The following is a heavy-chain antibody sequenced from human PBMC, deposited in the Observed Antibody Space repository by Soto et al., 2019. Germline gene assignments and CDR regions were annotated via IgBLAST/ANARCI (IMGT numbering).Heavy chain of an antibody. CDR3: ARDLSGYCSGGSCPPTVSYMDV. J-gene: IGHJ6*03. Sequence: SETLSLTCTVSGGSISSYYWSWIRQPPGKGLEWIGYIYYSGSTNYNPSLKSRVTISVDTSKNQFSLKLSSVTAADTAVYYCARDLSGYCSGGSCPPTVSYMDVWGKGTTVTVSS. D-gene: IGHD2-15*01. V-gene: IGHV4-59*01. CDR2: IYYSGST. CDR1: GGSISSYY.